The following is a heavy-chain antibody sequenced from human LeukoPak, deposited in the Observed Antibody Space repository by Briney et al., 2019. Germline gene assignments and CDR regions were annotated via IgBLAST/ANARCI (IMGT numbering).Heavy chain of an antibody. J-gene: IGHJ4*02. CDR1: GFTFDDYG. D-gene: IGHD3-10*01. Sequence: GGSLRLSCAASGFTFDDYGMSWVRQAPGKGLEWVSGINWNGGSTGYADSVKGRFTISRDNAKNSLYLQMNSLRAEDTALYYCVRVSYNYYGSGSYYNGPGDYWGQGTLVTVSS. CDR3: VRVSYNYYGSGSYYNGPGDY. V-gene: IGHV3-20*04. CDR2: INWNGGST.